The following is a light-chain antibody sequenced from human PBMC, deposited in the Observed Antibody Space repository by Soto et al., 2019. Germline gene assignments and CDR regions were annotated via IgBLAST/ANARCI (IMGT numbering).Light chain of an antibody. V-gene: IGKV3-11*01. CDR2: DAS. CDR1: QSVSSY. J-gene: IGKJ2*01. Sequence: EIVLTQSPATLSLSPGERATLSCRASQSVSSYLAWYQQKPGQAPRLLIYDASNRATGIPARFSGSGSGTDFTLTISNLETEDFAVYYCQQRSNWPPTSGQGTKLEIK. CDR3: QQRSNWPPT.